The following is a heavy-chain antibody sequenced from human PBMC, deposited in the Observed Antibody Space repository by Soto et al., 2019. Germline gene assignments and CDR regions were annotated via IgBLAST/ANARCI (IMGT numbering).Heavy chain of an antibody. CDR2: IIPIFGTA. D-gene: IGHD5-12*01. CDR1: GGTFSSYA. V-gene: IGHV1-69*13. Sequence: GASGRVSCKASGGTFSSYAISWVRQAPGQGLEWMGGIIPIFGTANYAQKFQGRVTITADESTSTAYMELGSLRAEDTGVYYCARGGWSATRGGLGYYYYGMDVWGQGTTVTVSS. J-gene: IGHJ6*02. CDR3: ARGGWSATRGGLGYYYYGMDV.